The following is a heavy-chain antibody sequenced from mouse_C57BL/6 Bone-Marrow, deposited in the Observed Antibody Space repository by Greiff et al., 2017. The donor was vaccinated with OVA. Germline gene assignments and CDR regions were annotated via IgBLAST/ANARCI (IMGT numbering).Heavy chain of an antibody. CDR1: GYTFTSYW. J-gene: IGHJ2*01. CDR3: ARDRSGYFDY. V-gene: IGHV1-61*01. Sequence: QVQLKQPGAELVRPGSSVKLSCKASGYTFTSYWMDWVKQRPGQGLEWIGNIYPSDSETHYNQKFKDKATLTVDKSSSRAYMQLSSLTSEDSAVYYCARDRSGYFDYWGQGTTLTVSS. D-gene: IGHD3-2*02. CDR2: IYPSDSET.